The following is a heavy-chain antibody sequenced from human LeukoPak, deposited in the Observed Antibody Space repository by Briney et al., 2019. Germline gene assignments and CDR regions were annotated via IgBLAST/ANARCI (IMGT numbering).Heavy chain of an antibody. CDR2: INPNSGGT. V-gene: IGHV1-2*02. CDR1: GYTFTGYY. CDR3: ARDPNPYYYDSSAYGVLDY. Sequence: ASVKVSCKASGYTFTGYYMHWVRQAPGQGLEWMGWINPNSGGTNYAQKFQGRVTMTRDTSISTAYMELSRLRSDDTAVYYCARDPNPYYYDSSAYGVLDYWGQGTLVTVSS. D-gene: IGHD3-22*01. J-gene: IGHJ4*02.